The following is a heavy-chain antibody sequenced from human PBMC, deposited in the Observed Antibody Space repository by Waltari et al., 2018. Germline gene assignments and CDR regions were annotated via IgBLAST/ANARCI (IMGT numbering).Heavy chain of an antibody. Sequence: QVQLVESGGGLVKPGGSLRLSCAASGFTFSDHYMSWIRQAPGKGLELVSYISSSGSTLYYADSVKGRFTLSRDNAKNSLYLQMNSLRAEDTAVYYCARDSGRVIAVALYYYYGMDVWGQGTTVTVSS. D-gene: IGHD6-19*01. CDR1: GFTFSDHY. CDR2: ISSSGSTL. J-gene: IGHJ6*02. V-gene: IGHV3-11*01. CDR3: ARDSGRVIAVALYYYYGMDV.